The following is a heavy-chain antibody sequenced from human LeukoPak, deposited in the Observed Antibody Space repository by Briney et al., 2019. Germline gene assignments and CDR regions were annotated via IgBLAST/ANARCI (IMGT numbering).Heavy chain of an antibody. Sequence: SETLSLTCTVSGGSISSYYWSWIRQPPGKGLEWIGDIYYSGSINYNPSLKSRVTISVDTSKNQFSLKLSFVTAADTAVYYCARYKFHNYFDPWGQGTLVVVSS. V-gene: IGHV4-59*01. CDR1: GGSISSYY. CDR2: IYYSGSI. J-gene: IGHJ5*02. D-gene: IGHD5-24*01. CDR3: ARYKFHNYFDP.